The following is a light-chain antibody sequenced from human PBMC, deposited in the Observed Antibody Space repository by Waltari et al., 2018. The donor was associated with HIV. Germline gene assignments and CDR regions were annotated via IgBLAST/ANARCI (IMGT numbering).Light chain of an antibody. CDR2: HDY. Sequence: SYELTQAPSLSVSPAETARITCSGANLGDKSDSWSQVQSGRSPVLVIYHDYKRPPGIPGRCSGSNSGDTATLTINGAVYMDEADYYCQAWDSSTVVFGGGTKVTVL. CDR1: NLGDKS. CDR3: QAWDSSTVV. V-gene: IGLV3-1*01. J-gene: IGLJ2*01.